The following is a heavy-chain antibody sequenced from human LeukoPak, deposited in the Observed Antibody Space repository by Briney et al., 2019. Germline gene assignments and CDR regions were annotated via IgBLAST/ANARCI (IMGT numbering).Heavy chain of an antibody. CDR2: ISYDGSNK. D-gene: IGHD5-18*01. J-gene: IGHJ4*02. CDR1: GFTFSSYA. CDR3: ARDQREYTYGTFDY. Sequence: GGSLRLSCAASGFTFSSYAMHWVRQAPGKGLEWVAVISYDGSNKYYADSVKGRFTISRDSSRNTLYLQMNSLRAEDTAVYFCARDQREYTYGTFDYWGQGTLVTVSS. V-gene: IGHV3-30*04.